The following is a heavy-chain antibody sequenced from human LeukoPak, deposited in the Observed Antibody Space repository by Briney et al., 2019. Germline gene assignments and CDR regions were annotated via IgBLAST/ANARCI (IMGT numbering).Heavy chain of an antibody. CDR1: GYTFTNYG. J-gene: IGHJ4*02. D-gene: IGHD3-10*01. Sequence: ASVKVSCKASGYTFTNYGITWVRQAPGQGLEWMGWISVYNGNTYYAQKLQGRVSMTTDTSTSTAYMELRSLRSDDTAVYYCARGTRRDYYGSGSPDYWGQGTLDTVSS. CDR2: ISVYNGNT. CDR3: ARGTRRDYYGSGSPDY. V-gene: IGHV1-18*01.